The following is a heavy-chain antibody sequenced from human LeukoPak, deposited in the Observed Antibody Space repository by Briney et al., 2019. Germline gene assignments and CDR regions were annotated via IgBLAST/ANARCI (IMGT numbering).Heavy chain of an antibody. CDR2: IHYSGST. V-gene: IGHV4-59*01. D-gene: IGHD6-19*01. Sequence: SETLSLTCTVSGGFISNYYWSWIRQPPGKGLEWIGYIHYSGSTNYNPSLKSRVTISIDMSKNQFSLKLSSVTAADTAVYYCARDDSSGWSSSLDYWGQGTLVTVSS. CDR3: ARDDSSGWSSSLDY. CDR1: GGFISNYY. J-gene: IGHJ4*02.